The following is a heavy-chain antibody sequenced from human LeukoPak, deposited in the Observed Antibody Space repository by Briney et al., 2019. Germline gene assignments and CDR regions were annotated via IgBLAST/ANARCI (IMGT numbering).Heavy chain of an antibody. D-gene: IGHD2-15*01. Sequence: GGSLRLSCAASGFTFSSYAMSWVRQAPGKGLEWVSAISGSGGSTYYADSVKGRFTISRDNSKNTLYLQMNSLRAEDTAVYYCAKDSGDFRYWSGGSCHGPGYFDYWGQGTLVTVSS. CDR3: AKDSGDFRYWSGGSCHGPGYFDY. V-gene: IGHV3-23*01. J-gene: IGHJ4*02. CDR1: GFTFSSYA. CDR2: ISGSGGST.